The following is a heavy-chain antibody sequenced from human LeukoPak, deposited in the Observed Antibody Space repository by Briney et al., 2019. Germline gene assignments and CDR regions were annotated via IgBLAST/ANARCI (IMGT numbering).Heavy chain of an antibody. CDR2: IYTSGST. CDR1: GGSISSGSYY. J-gene: IGHJ6*03. CDR3: AREGGSGSYQYSYYYYMDV. Sequence: PSQTLSLTCTVSGGSISSGSYYWSWIRQPAGKGLEWIGRIYTSGSTNYNPSLKSRVTISVDTSENQFSLKLSSVTAADTAVYYCAREGGSGSYQYSYYYYMDVWGKGTTVTISS. V-gene: IGHV4-61*02. D-gene: IGHD3-10*01.